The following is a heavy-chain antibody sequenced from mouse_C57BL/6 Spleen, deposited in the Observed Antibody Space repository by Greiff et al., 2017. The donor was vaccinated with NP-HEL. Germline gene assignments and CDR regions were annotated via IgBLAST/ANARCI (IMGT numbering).Heavy chain of an antibody. CDR3: ARDEDDLDY. Sequence: EVKLMESGGGLVKPGGSLQLSCAASGFTFSSYAMSWVRQTPEKRLEWVATISDGGSYTYYPDNVKGRFTISRDNAKNNLYLQMSHLKSEDTAMYYCARDEDDLDYWGQGTTLTVSS. V-gene: IGHV5-4*01. D-gene: IGHD2-3*01. CDR2: ISDGGSYT. CDR1: GFTFSSYA. J-gene: IGHJ2*01.